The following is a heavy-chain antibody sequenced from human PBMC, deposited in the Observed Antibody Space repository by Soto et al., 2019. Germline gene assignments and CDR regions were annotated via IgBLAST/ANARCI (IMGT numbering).Heavy chain of an antibody. V-gene: IGHV5-51*01. J-gene: IGHJ6*02. CDR2: IYPDDSNT. CDR3: ATSLDV. Sequence: GESLKITCKASGYSFTNYWIGWVRQMPGKGLEWMGIIYPDDSNTRYRPSFQGQVTISADKSISTAYLQWRSLRAEDTAVYYCATSLDVWGQGTTVTVSS. CDR1: GYSFTNYW.